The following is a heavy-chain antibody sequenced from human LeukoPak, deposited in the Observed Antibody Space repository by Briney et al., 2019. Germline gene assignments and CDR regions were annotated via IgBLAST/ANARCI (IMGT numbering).Heavy chain of an antibody. CDR1: GYTFTSYD. J-gene: IGHJ6*02. V-gene: IGHV1-8*01. CDR2: MNPNSGNT. CDR3: AGGRSVSSSWYGMDV. Sequence: ASVKVSCKASGYTFTSYDINWVRQATGQGLEWMGWMNPNSGNTGYAQKFQGRVTMTRNTSISTAYMELSSLRSEDTAVYYCAGGRSVSSSWYGMDVWGQGTTVTVSS. D-gene: IGHD6-13*01.